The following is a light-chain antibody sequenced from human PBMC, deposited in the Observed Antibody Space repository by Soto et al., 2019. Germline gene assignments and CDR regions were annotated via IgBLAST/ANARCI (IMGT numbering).Light chain of an antibody. CDR2: GAS. V-gene: IGKV3-15*01. Sequence: EIVMTQSPATLSVSPGERATLSCRASQSVSSNLAWYQQKPGQAPRLLIYGASTRATGIPARFSGSGSGTEFTLTISSLQSEXXXXXXXXXXXXRPPFTFGPGTKVDIK. CDR3: XXXXXRPPFT. J-gene: IGKJ3*01. CDR1: QSVSSN.